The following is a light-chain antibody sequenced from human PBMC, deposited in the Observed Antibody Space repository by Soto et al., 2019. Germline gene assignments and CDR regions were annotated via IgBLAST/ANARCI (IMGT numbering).Light chain of an antibody. CDR2: WAS. J-gene: IGKJ1*01. CDR1: QSVLYSSNNKNY. Sequence: VVTQPPDALAASLGERATINCKSSQSVLYSSNNKNYLAWYQQKPVEPPKLLIYWASTGESEVPDPFSGSGSGTDFTLGIGSLQAEDVAVYHCKQYLHNHRTFGQGTKVDIK. CDR3: KQYLHNHRT. V-gene: IGKV4-1*01.